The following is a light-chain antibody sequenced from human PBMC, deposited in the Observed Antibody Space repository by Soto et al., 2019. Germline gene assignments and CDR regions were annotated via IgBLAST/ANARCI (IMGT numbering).Light chain of an antibody. CDR1: SSDVGGYNS. Sequence: QSALTQPASVSGSPGQSITISCTGTSSDVGGYNSVSWYQQHPGKAPKLLIYDVSNRPSGVSNRFSGSKSGNTASLNISGLQAEDEADYYCSSYTSSSTYVFGTGTKLTVL. J-gene: IGLJ1*01. CDR3: SSYTSSSTYV. V-gene: IGLV2-14*01. CDR2: DVS.